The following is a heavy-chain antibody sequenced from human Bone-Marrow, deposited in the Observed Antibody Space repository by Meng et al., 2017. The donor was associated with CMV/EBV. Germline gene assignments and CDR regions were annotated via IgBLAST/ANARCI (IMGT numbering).Heavy chain of an antibody. D-gene: IGHD2-15*01. CDR2: ISSSGSTI. Sequence: GGSLRLSCAASGFTFSSYEMNWVRQAPGKGLEWVSYISSSGSTIYYADSVKGRFTSSRDNAKNSLYLQMNSLRAEDTAVYYCAREVVDPFYFDYWGQGTLVTVSS. J-gene: IGHJ4*02. CDR1: GFTFSSYE. CDR3: AREVVDPFYFDY. V-gene: IGHV3-48*03.